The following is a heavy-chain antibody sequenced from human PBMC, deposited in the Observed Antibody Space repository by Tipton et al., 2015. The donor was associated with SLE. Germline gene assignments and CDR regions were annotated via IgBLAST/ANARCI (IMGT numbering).Heavy chain of an antibody. CDR2: LHQSGST. J-gene: IGHJ5*02. D-gene: IGHD6-13*01. Sequence: TLSLTCAVSGYSISSGYYWGWIRPPPGKGLEWIGHLHQSGSTYYNPSFKRRVTLSVDTSKNQFSLKLSSVTAADTAIYYCARAGAASGARWFDTWGRGTLVTVSS. CDR3: ARAGAASGARWFDT. CDR1: GYSISSGYY. V-gene: IGHV4-38-2*01.